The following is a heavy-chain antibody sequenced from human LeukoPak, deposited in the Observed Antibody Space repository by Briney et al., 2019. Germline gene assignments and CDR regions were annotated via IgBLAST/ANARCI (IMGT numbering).Heavy chain of an antibody. J-gene: IGHJ6*02. CDR1: GFTFSSYA. CDR3: AKNLRPKLITMVRGNPYYYYGMDV. V-gene: IGHV3-30*18. CDR2: ISYDGSNK. Sequence: PGGSLRLSCAASGFTFSSYAMSWVRQAPGKGLEWVAVISYDGSNKYYADSVKGRFTISRDNSKNTLYLQMNSLRAEDTAVYYCAKNLRPKLITMVRGNPYYYYGMDVWGQGTTVTVSS. D-gene: IGHD3-10*01.